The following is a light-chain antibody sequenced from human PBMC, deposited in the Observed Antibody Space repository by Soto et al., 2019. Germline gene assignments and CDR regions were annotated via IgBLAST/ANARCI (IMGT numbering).Light chain of an antibody. CDR1: QSVSSS. CDR3: QQRTNWPSVT. Sequence: EIVLTQSPATLSLSPGEGATLSCRASQSVSSSLAWYQLKPGQAPRLLIYGTSNRATGIPARFSGSGSGTDFTLTISSLEPEDFAVYYCQQRTNWPSVTFGQGTRLEIK. J-gene: IGKJ5*01. CDR2: GTS. V-gene: IGKV3-11*01.